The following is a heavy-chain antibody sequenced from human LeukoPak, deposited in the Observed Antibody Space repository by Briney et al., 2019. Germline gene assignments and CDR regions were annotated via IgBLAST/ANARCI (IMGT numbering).Heavy chain of an antibody. CDR2: IYASGTA. J-gene: IGHJ6*03. CDR1: GGSISGFY. CDR3: ARVSPGYLYYMDV. V-gene: IGHV4-4*07. Sequence: SETLSLTCTVSGGSISGFYWSWIRQPAGKGLEWIGRIYASGTANYNPSLQSRVTMSADTSKNHFSLELNSVTAADTAVYYCARVSPGYLYYMDVWGKGTTVTVSS. D-gene: IGHD3-9*01.